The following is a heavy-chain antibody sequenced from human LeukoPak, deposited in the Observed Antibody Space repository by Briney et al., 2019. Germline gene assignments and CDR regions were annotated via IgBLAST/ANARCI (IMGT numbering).Heavy chain of an antibody. CDR1: GFTFSSHW. Sequence: GGSLRLSCADSGFTFSSHWMHWVRQAPGKGLEWVSYISSSSSTIYYADSVKGRFTISRDNAKNSLYLQMNSLRAEDTAVYYCARDLPRITMVRGVIPSDPFDIWGQGTMVTVSS. D-gene: IGHD3-10*01. J-gene: IGHJ3*02. CDR3: ARDLPRITMVRGVIPSDPFDI. CDR2: ISSSSSTI. V-gene: IGHV3-48*04.